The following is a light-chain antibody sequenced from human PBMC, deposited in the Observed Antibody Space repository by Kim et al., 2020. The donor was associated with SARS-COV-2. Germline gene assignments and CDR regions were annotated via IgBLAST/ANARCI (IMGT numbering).Light chain of an antibody. Sequence: ASVGDRVTITCRASQSISSWLAWYQQKPGKAPKLLIYMASSLESGVPSRFSGSGSGTEFTLTISSLQPDDFATYYCQQYNGYSWTFGQGTKVDIK. V-gene: IGKV1-5*03. CDR1: QSISSW. J-gene: IGKJ1*01. CDR3: QQYNGYSWT. CDR2: MAS.